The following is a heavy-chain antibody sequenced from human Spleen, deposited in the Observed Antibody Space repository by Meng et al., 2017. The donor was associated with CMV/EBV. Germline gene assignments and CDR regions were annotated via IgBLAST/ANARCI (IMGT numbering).Heavy chain of an antibody. D-gene: IGHD2-15*01. V-gene: IGHV5-51*01. J-gene: IGHJ3*02. CDR2: IYPGDSDT. Sequence: GGSLRLSCKGSGYSFTSYWIGWVRQMPGKGLEWMGIIYPGDSDTRYSPSFQGQVTISADKSISTAYLQWSSLKASDTAMYYCARPRGYCSGGSCYSGPDDAFDIWGQGTMVTVSS. CDR1: GYSFTSYW. CDR3: ARPRGYCSGGSCYSGPDDAFDI.